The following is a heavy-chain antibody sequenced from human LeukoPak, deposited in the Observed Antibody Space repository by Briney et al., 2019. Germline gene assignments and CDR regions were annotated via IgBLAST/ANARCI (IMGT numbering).Heavy chain of an antibody. CDR2: INWNGGST. D-gene: IGHD3-10*01. Sequence: GGSLRLSCAASGFIFGDYAMSWVRQAPGKGLEWVSGINWNGGSTDYVDSVKGRFTISRDNAKNSLYLQMNSLRAEDTALYYCARHGSGSYYNWVDPWGQGTLVTVSS. CDR1: GFIFGDYA. V-gene: IGHV3-20*04. J-gene: IGHJ5*02. CDR3: ARHGSGSYYNWVDP.